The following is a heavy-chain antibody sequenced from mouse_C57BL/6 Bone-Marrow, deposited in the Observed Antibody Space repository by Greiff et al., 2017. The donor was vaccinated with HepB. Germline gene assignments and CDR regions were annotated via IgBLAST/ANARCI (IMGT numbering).Heavy chain of an antibody. D-gene: IGHD2-2*01. CDR2: IDPENGDT. CDR3: TPIYYGYDGY. Sequence: VQLQQPGAELVRPGASVKLSCTASGFNIKDDYMHWVKQRPEQGLEWIGWIDPENGDTEYASKFQGKATITADTSSNTAYLQLSSLTSEDTAVYYCTPIYYGYDGYWGQGTTLTVSS. CDR1: GFNIKDDY. V-gene: IGHV14-4*01. J-gene: IGHJ2*01.